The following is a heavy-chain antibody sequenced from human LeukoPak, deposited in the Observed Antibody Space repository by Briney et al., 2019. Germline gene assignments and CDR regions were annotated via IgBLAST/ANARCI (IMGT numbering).Heavy chain of an antibody. D-gene: IGHD4-11*01. J-gene: IGHJ4*02. CDR1: GASISSSSYY. V-gene: IGHV4-39*01. CDR2: IYYTGGT. Sequence: SETLSLTCTVSGASISSSSYYWGWIRQPPEKGLEWIGSIYYTGGTNYSPSLKSRVTMSVDTFKNQFSLKLSSVTAADTAVYYCARHGGTRVTLVEVYYFDYWGQGTLVTVSS. CDR3: ARHGGTRVTLVEVYYFDY.